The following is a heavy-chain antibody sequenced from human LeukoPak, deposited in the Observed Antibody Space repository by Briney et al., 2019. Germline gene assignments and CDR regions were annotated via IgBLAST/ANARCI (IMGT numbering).Heavy chain of an antibody. CDR2: ISPDGRST. CDR3: ARGASSGYRIDY. CDR1: GFTFRSYW. D-gene: IGHD3-10*01. V-gene: IGHV3-74*01. Sequence: GGSLRLSCAASGFTFRSYWMHWARHVPGKGLVWVSRISPDGRSTNYADSVKGRFTISRDNAKNTLYLQMNSLTGEDTALYYCARGASSGYRIDYWGQGTLVTVSS. J-gene: IGHJ4*02.